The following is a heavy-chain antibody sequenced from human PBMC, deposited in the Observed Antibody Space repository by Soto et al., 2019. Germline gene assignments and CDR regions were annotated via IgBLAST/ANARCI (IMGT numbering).Heavy chain of an antibody. D-gene: IGHD3-10*01. CDR2: IIPIFGTA. J-gene: IGHJ6*02. CDR1: GGTFSSYA. Sequence: RASVKVSCKASGGTFSSYAISWVRQAPGQGLEWMGGIIPIFGTANYAQKFQGRVTITADESTSTAYMELSSLRSEDTAVYYCARGILWFGVLVGMDVWGQGTTVTVSS. V-gene: IGHV1-69*13. CDR3: ARGILWFGVLVGMDV.